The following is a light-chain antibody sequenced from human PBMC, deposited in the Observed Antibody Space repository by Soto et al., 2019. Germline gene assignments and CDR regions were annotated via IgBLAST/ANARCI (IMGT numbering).Light chain of an antibody. CDR3: QQYYSTLLT. J-gene: IGKJ4*01. CDR2: WAS. V-gene: IGKV4-1*01. CDR1: QSVLYSSNNKNY. Sequence: DIVMTQSPDSLAVSLGERATINCKSSQSVLYSSNNKNYLAWYQQKPGQPPKLLIYWASTRESGVLDRFSGSGSGTDFTLTISSLQAEDGAVYYCQQYYSTLLTFGGGTKVEIK.